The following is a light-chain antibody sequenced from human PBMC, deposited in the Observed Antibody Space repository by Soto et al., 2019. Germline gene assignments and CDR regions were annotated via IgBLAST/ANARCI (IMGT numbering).Light chain of an antibody. Sequence: EIVLTHSPGTLSLSPGERATLSCRASQSVSSNYLAWYQQKRGQAPRRLIYGASSRAPGIPTRFSGSGSGTDFTLTISSLEPEAFAVYYCQQYDTSPRPFGQGTKVDI. CDR1: QSVSSNY. V-gene: IGKV3-20*01. CDR3: QQYDTSPRP. J-gene: IGKJ1*01. CDR2: GAS.